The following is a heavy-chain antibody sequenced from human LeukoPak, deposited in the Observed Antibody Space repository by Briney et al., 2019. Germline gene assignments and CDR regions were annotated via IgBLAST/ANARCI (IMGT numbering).Heavy chain of an antibody. CDR2: ISAYNGNT. D-gene: IGHD1-26*01. V-gene: IGHV1-18*01. Sequence: ASVKVSCKASGYTFTSYGISWVRQAPGQGLEWMGWISAYNGNTNYAQELQGRVTMTTDTSTSTAYMELRSLRSDDTAVYYCARGYAQWELLVDYYGMDVWGQGTTVTVSS. J-gene: IGHJ6*02. CDR1: GYTFTSYG. CDR3: ARGYAQWELLVDYYGMDV.